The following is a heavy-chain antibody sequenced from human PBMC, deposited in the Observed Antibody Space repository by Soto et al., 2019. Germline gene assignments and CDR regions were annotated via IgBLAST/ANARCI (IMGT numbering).Heavy chain of an antibody. V-gene: IGHV1-18*01. CDR2: ISGKTGAT. Sequence: QVQLEQSGPEVKKPGASLKFSCKTSGYSFHDYGVTWVRQAPGQGLEWMGWISGKTGATNYAQDLQGRVTMAIDTSTKTVYLEMRSLKSDDTAVYYCARAKRITGDFDYWGQGTLVAVSS. CDR1: GYSFHDYG. CDR3: ARAKRITGDFDY. J-gene: IGHJ4*02. D-gene: IGHD3-3*01.